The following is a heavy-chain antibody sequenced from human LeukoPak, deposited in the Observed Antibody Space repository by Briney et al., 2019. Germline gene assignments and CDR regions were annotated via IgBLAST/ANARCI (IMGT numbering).Heavy chain of an antibody. CDR2: IGTAGDT. J-gene: IGHJ4*02. V-gene: IGHV3-13*01. D-gene: IGHD3-22*01. Sequence: GGSLRLSCAASGFTFSSYAIHWVRQASGKGLEWVSAIGTAGDTYYPGSVKGRFTISRENAKNSLYLQMNSLRAGDTAVYYCARVAITMIVVVITTLDYWGQGTLVTVSS. CDR3: ARVAITMIVVVITTLDY. CDR1: GFTFSSYA.